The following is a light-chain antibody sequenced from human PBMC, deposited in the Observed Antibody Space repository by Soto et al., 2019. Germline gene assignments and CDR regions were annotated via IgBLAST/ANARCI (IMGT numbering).Light chain of an antibody. Sequence: EIVMTQSPATLSVSPGERATLSCRASQSVSSNLAWYQQKPGQAPRLLIYGASTRATGIPARFSGSGSGTEFTLTISGLQSEDFAVYYCQQRSNWPRTFGQGTKGDIK. CDR2: GAS. J-gene: IGKJ1*01. CDR1: QSVSSN. CDR3: QQRSNWPRT. V-gene: IGKV3-15*01.